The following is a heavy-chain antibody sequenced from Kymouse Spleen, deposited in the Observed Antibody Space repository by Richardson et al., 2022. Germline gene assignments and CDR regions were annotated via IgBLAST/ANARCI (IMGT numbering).Heavy chain of an antibody. Sequence: QVQLQQWGAGLLKPSETLSLTCAVYGGSFSGYYWSWIRQPPGKGLEWIGEINHSGSTNYNPSLKSRVTISVDTSKNQFSLKLSSVTAADTAVYYCAREL**YQLPRIAVAGL*LLGPGNPGHRLL. D-gene: IGHD2-2*02. CDR2: INHSGST. J-gene: IGHJ4*02. V-gene: IGHV4-34*01. CDR1: GGSFSGYY. CDR3: AREL**YQLPRIAVAGL*L.